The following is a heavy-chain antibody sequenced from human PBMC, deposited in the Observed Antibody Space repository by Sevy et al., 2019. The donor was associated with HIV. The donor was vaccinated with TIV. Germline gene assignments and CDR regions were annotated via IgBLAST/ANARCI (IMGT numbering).Heavy chain of an antibody. CDR3: AKALGVAMGTISGY. CDR2: ISYDGSNK. D-gene: IGHD1-1*01. Sequence: GGSLRLSCAASGFTFSSYGMHWVRQAPGKGLEWVAVISYDGSNKYYADSVKGRFTISRDNSKNTLYLQMNSLRAEDTAVYYCAKALGVAMGTISGYWGQGTLVTVSS. J-gene: IGHJ4*02. V-gene: IGHV3-30*18. CDR1: GFTFSSYG.